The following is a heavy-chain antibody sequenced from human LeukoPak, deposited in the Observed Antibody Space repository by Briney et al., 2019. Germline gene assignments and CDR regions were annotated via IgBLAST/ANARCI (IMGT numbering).Heavy chain of an antibody. Sequence: ASVKLSCKASGYTFTNYYVHWVRQAPGQGLEWMGWINPNSGGTNYAQKFQGRVTMTRDTSISTAYMELSRLRSDDTAVYYCARDSSIAAPFDYWGQGTLVTVSS. V-gene: IGHV1-2*02. D-gene: IGHD6-6*01. J-gene: IGHJ4*02. CDR2: INPNSGGT. CDR1: GYTFTNYY. CDR3: ARDSSIAAPFDY.